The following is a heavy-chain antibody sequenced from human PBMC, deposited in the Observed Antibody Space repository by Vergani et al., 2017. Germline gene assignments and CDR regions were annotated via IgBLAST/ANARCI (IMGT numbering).Heavy chain of an antibody. CDR3: ARRSGGYYSGGKVHPLRTAFDV. V-gene: IGHV4-61*02. J-gene: IGHJ3*01. CDR1: GGSISAGYYF. CDR2: ISASGNA. D-gene: IGHD2-15*01. Sequence: QVQLEASGPGRVKPSQTLSLTCTLSGGSISAGYYFWSWIRQPAGKGLEWLGHISASGNASHSPSLKTRVSRSVETSKNQFSLTVTSVTAADTAIYFCARRSGGYYSGGKVHPLRTAFDVWGHGTVVTVSS.